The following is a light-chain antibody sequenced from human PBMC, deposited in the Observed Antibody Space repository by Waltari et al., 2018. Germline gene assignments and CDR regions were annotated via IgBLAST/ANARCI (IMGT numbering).Light chain of an antibody. Sequence: QSALTQPASVSGSPGQSITISCTGTSSDVGGYNYVSWCQQHPGKAPNLMIYDVNIRPSGISNRFSGSKAGNTASLTISGLQAEDEADYYCSSYTTSGTWVFGGGTKLAVL. CDR1: SSDVGGYNY. CDR3: SSYTTSGTWV. CDR2: DVN. V-gene: IGLV2-14*03. J-gene: IGLJ3*02.